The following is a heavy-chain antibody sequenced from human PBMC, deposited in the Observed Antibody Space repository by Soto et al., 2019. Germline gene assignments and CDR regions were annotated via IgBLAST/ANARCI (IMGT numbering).Heavy chain of an antibody. CDR3: ARRINQYYYDSSGRFDY. V-gene: IGHV4-39*01. CDR1: GGSISSSSYY. Sequence: QLQLQESGPGLVKPSETLSLTCTVSGGSISSSSYYWGWIRQPPGKGLEWIGSIYYSGSTYYNPSLKSRVTISVDTSKNQFSLKLSSVTAADTAVYYCARRINQYYYDSSGRFDYWGQGTLVTVSS. CDR2: IYYSGST. J-gene: IGHJ4*02. D-gene: IGHD3-22*01.